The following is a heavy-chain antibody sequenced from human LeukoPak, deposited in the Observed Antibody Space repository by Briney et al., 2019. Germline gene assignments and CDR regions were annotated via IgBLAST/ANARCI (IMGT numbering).Heavy chain of an antibody. CDR1: GFSFSSYS. D-gene: IGHD2-15*01. J-gene: IGHJ2*01. V-gene: IGHV3-21*01. CDR2: IGTSHSVI. Sequence: GGSLRLSCAASGFSFSSYSMNWVRPAPGKGLEWVSSIGTSHSVIYYADSVQGRFTISRDNAKNSLYLQMNSLRADDTAVYYCASPLGYCGGGSCSTDWYFNLWGRGTLVTVSS. CDR3: ASPLGYCGGGSCSTDWYFNL.